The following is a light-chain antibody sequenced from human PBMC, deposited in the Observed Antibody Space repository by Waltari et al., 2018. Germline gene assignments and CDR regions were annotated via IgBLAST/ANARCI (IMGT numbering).Light chain of an antibody. CDR2: EDN. CDR1: TGSIVTKY. J-gene: IGLJ3*02. CDR3: QSYDTINWV. Sequence: FLLTQPHSVSESPGQTVIISCTRSTGSIVTKYVQWYQQRPGSAPTFVIYEDNKRPSGVPDRFSASIDSSSNSASLSISGLRSEDEADYYCQSYDTINWVFGGGTRLTVL. V-gene: IGLV6-57*03.